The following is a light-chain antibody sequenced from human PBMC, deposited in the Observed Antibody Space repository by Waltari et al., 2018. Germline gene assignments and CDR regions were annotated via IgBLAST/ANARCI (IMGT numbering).Light chain of an antibody. CDR1: SSNIGAGYD. Sequence: QSVLTQPPSVSEAPGQSVTIACTGTSSNIGAGYDVHWYQHSPGSAPKVLIYRDDNRPSGVPGRFSGSKSGTSASLSVTGLHAEDEAEYFCQSYDRDLNAVLFGGGTKLTVL. CDR2: RDD. CDR3: QSYDRDLNAVL. V-gene: IGLV1-40*01. J-gene: IGLJ2*01.